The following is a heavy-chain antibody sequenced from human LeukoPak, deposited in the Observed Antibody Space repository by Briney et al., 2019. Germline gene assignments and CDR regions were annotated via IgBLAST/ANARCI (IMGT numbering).Heavy chain of an antibody. Sequence: PGVSLRLSCAASGFTVSSNYMNWVRQAPGKGLEWVSVIYSGGSIYYADSVKGRFTISRDNSKNTLYLQMNSLRAEDTAVYYCAREAVTRNYFDYWGQGTLVTVSS. CDR1: GFTVSSNY. D-gene: IGHD4-17*01. CDR3: AREAVTRNYFDY. V-gene: IGHV3-53*01. CDR2: IYSGGSI. J-gene: IGHJ4*02.